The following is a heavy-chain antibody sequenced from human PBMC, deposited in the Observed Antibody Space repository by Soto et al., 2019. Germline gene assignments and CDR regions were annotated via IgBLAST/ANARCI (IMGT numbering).Heavy chain of an antibody. D-gene: IGHD6-25*01. CDR2: IYFTGNT. Sequence: SETLSLTCSASGGSITSSSHFWGWVRQPPGKGLEWIGTIYFTGNTYYTPSLKSRLTMSIDTSKNEFSLRLNSVTAAATAVYYCAGQTFTIAAASYGRSNWFDPWGPGTLVTVSS. CDR3: AGQTFTIAAASYGRSNWFDP. V-gene: IGHV4-39*01. CDR1: GGSITSSSHF. J-gene: IGHJ5*02.